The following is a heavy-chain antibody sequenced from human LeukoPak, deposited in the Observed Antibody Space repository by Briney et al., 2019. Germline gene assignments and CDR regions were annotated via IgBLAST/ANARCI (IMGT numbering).Heavy chain of an antibody. J-gene: IGHJ4*02. CDR1: GYTFTSYA. CDR3: ARGAVVVAATPRAMGY. Sequence: ASVTVSCKASGYTFTSYAMHWVRQAPGQRLEWMGWINAGNGNTKYSQKFQGRVTITRDTSASTAYMELSSLRSEDTAVYYCARGAVVVAATPRAMGYWGQGTLVTVSS. D-gene: IGHD2-15*01. CDR2: INAGNGNT. V-gene: IGHV1-3*01.